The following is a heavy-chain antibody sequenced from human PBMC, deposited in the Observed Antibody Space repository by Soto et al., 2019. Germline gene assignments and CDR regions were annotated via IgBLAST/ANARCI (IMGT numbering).Heavy chain of an antibody. J-gene: IGHJ6*03. D-gene: IGHD2-21*02. CDR2: INHSGST. CDR1: GGSFSGYY. Sequence: SETLSLTCAVYGGSFSGYYWSWIRQPPGKGLEWIGEINHSGSTNYNPSLKSRVTISVDTSKNQFSLKLSSVTAADTAVYYCARGVGDYYNYYYYYMDVWGKGTTVTVS. CDR3: ARGVGDYYNYYYYYMDV. V-gene: IGHV4-34*01.